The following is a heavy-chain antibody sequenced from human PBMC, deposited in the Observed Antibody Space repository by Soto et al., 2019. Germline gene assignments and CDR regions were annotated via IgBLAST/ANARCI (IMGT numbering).Heavy chain of an antibody. CDR1: GFTFSSYA. V-gene: IGHV3-23*01. D-gene: IGHD3-10*01. CDR2: ISGSGGST. CDR3: AKDLGGITMVRGVIIDYYYYYGMDV. J-gene: IGHJ6*02. Sequence: GGCLRLSCAASGFTFSSYAMSWVRQAPGKGLEWVSAISGSGGSTYYADSVKGRFTISRDNSKNTLYLQMNSLRAEDTAVYYCAKDLGGITMVRGVIIDYYYYYGMDVWGQGTTVTVSS.